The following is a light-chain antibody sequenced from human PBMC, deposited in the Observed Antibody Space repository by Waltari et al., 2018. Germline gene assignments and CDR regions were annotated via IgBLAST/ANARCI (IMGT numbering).Light chain of an antibody. CDR2: AAS. V-gene: IGKV1-39*01. CDR1: QSVSNN. CDR3: QQSYTTPPT. J-gene: IGKJ1*01. Sequence: DIQMTQSLSSLSASVGDRVTITCRASQSVSNNLNWFQQKPGKAPKLLIYAASSLQSGVPSRFSGSGSGTDFTLTISSLQLEDFATYYCQQSYTTPPTFGQGTKVEIK.